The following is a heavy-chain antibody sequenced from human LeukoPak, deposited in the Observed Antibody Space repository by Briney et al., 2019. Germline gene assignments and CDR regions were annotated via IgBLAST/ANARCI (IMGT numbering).Heavy chain of an antibody. CDR2: ISTSGTTT. J-gene: IGHJ6*02. V-gene: IGHV3-48*03. CDR3: ARGHRYSYGMDV. CDR1: GITLSSCE. Sequence: GWSLRFSCAVSGITLSSCEMNWVRQAPGKGLQWVSYISTSGTTTYYADSVKGRFTISRDNAKNSLYLQMNSLRAGDTAIYYCARGHRYSYGMDVWGHGTTVTVSS.